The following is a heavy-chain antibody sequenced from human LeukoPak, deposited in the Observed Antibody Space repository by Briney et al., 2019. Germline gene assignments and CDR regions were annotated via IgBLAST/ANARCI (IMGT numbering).Heavy chain of an antibody. CDR2: ISYDGSNK. Sequence: GGSLRLSCAASGFTFSSYAMHWVRQAPGKGLEWVAVISYDGSNKYYAGPVKGRFTISRDNSKNTLYLQMNSLRAEDTAVYYCARDRQWLVSSLFDYWGQGTLVTVSS. CDR3: ARDRQWLVSSLFDY. CDR1: GFTFSSYA. J-gene: IGHJ4*02. V-gene: IGHV3-30-3*01. D-gene: IGHD6-19*01.